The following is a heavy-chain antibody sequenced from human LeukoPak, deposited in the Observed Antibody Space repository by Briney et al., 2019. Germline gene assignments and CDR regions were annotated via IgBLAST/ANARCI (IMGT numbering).Heavy chain of an antibody. D-gene: IGHD3-10*02. CDR1: GGSISSYY. CDR2: IYYSGST. Sequence: SETLSLTCTVSGGSISSYYRSWIRQPPGKGLEWIGYIYYSGSTNYNPSLRSRVTISVDTSKNQFSLKLSSVTAADTAVYYCARSGYYDGGTYNWWFDPWGQGTLVTVSS. V-gene: IGHV4-59*01. J-gene: IGHJ5*02. CDR3: ARSGYYDGGTYNWWFDP.